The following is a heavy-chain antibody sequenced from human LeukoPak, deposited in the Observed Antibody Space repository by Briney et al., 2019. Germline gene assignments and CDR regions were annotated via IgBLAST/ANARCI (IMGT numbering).Heavy chain of an antibody. V-gene: IGHV3-23*01. CDR2: ISGSGGST. D-gene: IGHD3-22*01. J-gene: IGHJ4*02. CDR3: ARAAYYYDSSGYPDY. CDR1: GFTFSSYA. Sequence: GALRLSCAASGFTFSSYAMSWVRQAPGKGLEWVSAISGSGGSTYYADSVKGRFTISRDNSKNTLYLQMNSLRAEDTAVYYCARAAYYYDSSGYPDYWGQGTLVTVSS.